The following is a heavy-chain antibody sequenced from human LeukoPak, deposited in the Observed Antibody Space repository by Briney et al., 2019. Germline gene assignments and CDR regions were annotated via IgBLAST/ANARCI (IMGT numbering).Heavy chain of an antibody. V-gene: IGHV3-21*01. CDR1: GFTFSSYS. CDR3: ARVYYYDSSGYYLGAFDI. Sequence: GGSLRLSCAASGFTFSSYSMNWVRQAPGKGLEWVSSIRSSSSYIYYADSVKGRFTISRDNAKNSLYLQMNSLRAEDTAVYYCARVYYYDSSGYYLGAFDIWGQGTMVTVSS. CDR2: IRSSSSYI. D-gene: IGHD3-22*01. J-gene: IGHJ3*02.